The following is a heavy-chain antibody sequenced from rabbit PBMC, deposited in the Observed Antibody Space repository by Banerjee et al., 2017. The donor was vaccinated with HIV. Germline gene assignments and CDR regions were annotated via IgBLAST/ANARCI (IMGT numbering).Heavy chain of an antibody. D-gene: IGHD7-1*01. V-gene: IGHV1S40*01. CDR2: IDSGSSGFT. Sequence: QSLEESGGDLVKPGASLTLTCTASGVSFSISSYMCWVRQAPGKGLEWIACIDSGSSGFTYFATWAKGRFTISKTSSTTVTLQMTSLTAADTATYFCARDLVTAIGWNFALWGPGTLVTVS. CDR3: ARDLVTAIGWNFAL. CDR1: GVSFSISSY. J-gene: IGHJ4*01.